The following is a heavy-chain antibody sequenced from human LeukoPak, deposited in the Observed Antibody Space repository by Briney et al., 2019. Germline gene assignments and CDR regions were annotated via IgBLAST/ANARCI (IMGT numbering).Heavy chain of an antibody. V-gene: IGHV1-58*02. J-gene: IGHJ4*02. Sequence: SSVKVSCKASGFTFTSSAMQWVRQARGQRLEWIGWIVVGSGNTNYAQKFQERDTITRDMSTSTAYMQLSSRTSEDTAVYYCAAAVGAVIVMSYWGQGTLVTVSS. CDR1: GFTFTSSA. D-gene: IGHD3-16*02. CDR2: IVVGSGNT. CDR3: AAAVGAVIVMSY.